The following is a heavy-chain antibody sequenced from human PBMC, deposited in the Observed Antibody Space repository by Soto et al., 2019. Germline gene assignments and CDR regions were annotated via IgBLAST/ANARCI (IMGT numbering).Heavy chain of an antibody. CDR3: TRDRVPGSGWSYYFDY. J-gene: IGHJ4*02. CDR1: GFTFSSYA. V-gene: IGHV3-49*04. Sequence: PGGSLRLSCAASGFTFSSYAMHWVRQAPGKGLEWVGFIRSKAYGGTTEYAASVKGRFTTSRDDSKSIAYLQMNSLKTEDTAVYYCTRDRVPGSGWSYYFDYWGQGTLVTVSS. D-gene: IGHD6-19*01. CDR2: IRSKAYGGTT.